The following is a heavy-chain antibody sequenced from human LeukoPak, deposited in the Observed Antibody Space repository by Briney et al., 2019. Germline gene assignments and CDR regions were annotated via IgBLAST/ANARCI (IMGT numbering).Heavy chain of an antibody. V-gene: IGHV4-34*01. Sequence: SETLSLTCAVYGGSFSGYYWSWIRQPPGKGLEWIGEINHSGSTNYNPSLKSRVTISVDTSKNQFSLKLSSVTAADTAVYYCARTQGSWYLDAFDIWGQGTMVTVSS. CDR1: GGSFSGYY. CDR3: ARTQGSWYLDAFDI. CDR2: INHSGST. J-gene: IGHJ3*02. D-gene: IGHD6-13*01.